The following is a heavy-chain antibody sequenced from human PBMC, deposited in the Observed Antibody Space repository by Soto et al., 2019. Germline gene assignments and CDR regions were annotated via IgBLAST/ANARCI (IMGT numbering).Heavy chain of an antibody. J-gene: IGHJ4*02. CDR3: VRDLLGSGGRFDY. Sequence: QVQLVESGGGVVQPGTSLRLSCAASGFIFSSFGMHWVRQAPGKGLEWVAHIWYDGSNTYYADSVKGRFTISRDNSRNTVYLQMNGLRAEDTAVYHCVRDLLGSGGRFDYWGQGTLVTVSS. D-gene: IGHD7-27*01. CDR1: GFIFSSFG. CDR2: IWYDGSNT. V-gene: IGHV3-33*01.